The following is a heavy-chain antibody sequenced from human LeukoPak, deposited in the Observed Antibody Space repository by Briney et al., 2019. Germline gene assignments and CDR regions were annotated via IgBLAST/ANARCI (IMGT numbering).Heavy chain of an antibody. CDR3: VSALYCSSTSCYWYYFDY. CDR1: GYTFTGYY. V-gene: IGHV1-2*02. D-gene: IGHD2-2*01. Sequence: GASVKVSCKASGYTFTGYYMHWVRQAPGQGLEWMGWINPNSGGTNYAQKFQGRVTVTRDTSISTAYMELSRLRSDDTAVYYCVSALYCSSTSCYWYYFDYWGQGTLVTVSS. CDR2: INPNSGGT. J-gene: IGHJ4*02.